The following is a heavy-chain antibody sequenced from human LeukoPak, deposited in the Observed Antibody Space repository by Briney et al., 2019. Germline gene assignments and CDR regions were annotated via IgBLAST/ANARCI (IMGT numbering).Heavy chain of an antibody. CDR2: IKSKTDGGTT. CDR1: GFTFSNAW. Sequence: GGPLRLSCAAFGFTFSNAWMSWVRQAPGKGLEWVGRIKSKTDGGTTDYAAPVKGRFTISRDDSKNTLYLQMNSLKTEDTAVYYCTTAPGRYCSGGSCYDGYYYYGMDVWGKGTTVTVSS. V-gene: IGHV3-15*01. D-gene: IGHD2-15*01. J-gene: IGHJ6*04. CDR3: TTAPGRYCSGGSCYDGYYYYGMDV.